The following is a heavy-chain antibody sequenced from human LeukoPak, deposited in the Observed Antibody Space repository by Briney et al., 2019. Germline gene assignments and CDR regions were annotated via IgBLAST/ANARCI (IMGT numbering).Heavy chain of an antibody. CDR2: INPSGGST. D-gene: IGHD3-10*01. Sequence: ASVKVSCKASGYTFTSYYMHWVRQAPGQGREWMGIINPSGGSTSYAQKFQGRVTMTRGTSTSTVYMELSSLRSEDTAVYYCARCGEEDWYFDLWGRGTLVTVSS. CDR3: ARCGEEDWYFDL. CDR1: GYTFTSYY. V-gene: IGHV1-46*01. J-gene: IGHJ2*01.